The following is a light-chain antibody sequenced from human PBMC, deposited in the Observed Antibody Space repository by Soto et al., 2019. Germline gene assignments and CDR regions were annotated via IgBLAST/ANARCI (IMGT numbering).Light chain of an antibody. V-gene: IGLV2-23*02. CDR2: DVS. CDR1: SSDVGNYNL. J-gene: IGLJ1*01. CDR3: CSYAGDSYV. Sequence: QSALTQPASVSGSPGQSITISCTGTSSDVGNYNLVSWYQQHPGKGPKLMIYDVSKRPSGVSNRFSGSKSGNTASLTISGLQADDEADYYCCSYAGDSYVFGTGTKLTVL.